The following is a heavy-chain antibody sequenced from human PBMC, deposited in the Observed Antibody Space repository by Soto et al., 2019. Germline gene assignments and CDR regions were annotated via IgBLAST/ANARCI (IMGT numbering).Heavy chain of an antibody. V-gene: IGHV3-30*18. CDR2: ISYDGYLK. J-gene: IGHJ6*02. D-gene: IGHD3-10*01. Sequence: QVQLVESGGGVVQPGRSLRLSCAASGFTFSTYGMQWVRQAPGKGLEWVAVISYDGYLKYYVDAVKGRFPVARDNSKNTLFLEMNSLRVEDTAVYFCAKDFKVSGSHYGTLNYYYGMDVWGPGTTVTVSS. CDR1: GFTFSTYG. CDR3: AKDFKVSGSHYGTLNYYYGMDV.